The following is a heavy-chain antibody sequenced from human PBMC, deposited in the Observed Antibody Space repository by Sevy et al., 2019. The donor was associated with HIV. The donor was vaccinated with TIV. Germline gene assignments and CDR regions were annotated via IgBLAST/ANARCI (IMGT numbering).Heavy chain of an antibody. CDR3: AGENAWGRGYS. CDR2: IYYNGHI. CDR1: GGSITSLY. J-gene: IGHJ4*02. V-gene: IGHV4-59*08. Sequence: SETLSLTCAVSGGSITSLYWNWIRQPPGKGLEWIANIYYNGHINYNPSLKSRVTLSLDTSKNQFSLRLSSVTAADTAMYYCAGENAWGRGYSWGQGTLVTVSS. D-gene: IGHD1-26*01.